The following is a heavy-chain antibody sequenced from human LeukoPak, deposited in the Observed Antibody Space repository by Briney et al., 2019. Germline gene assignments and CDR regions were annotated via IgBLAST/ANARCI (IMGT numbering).Heavy chain of an antibody. D-gene: IGHD3-22*01. J-gene: IGHJ6*03. CDR3: ARLKFYDSTGYSPGYYMDV. CDR1: GGSISSYY. CDR2: IYGSGIT. Sequence: PSETLSLTCTVSGGSISSYYWTWIRQSAGTGLEWSGRIYGSGITDYNPSLKSRVTMSLDTSRKQFSLRLTSVTAADTAVYYCARLKFYDSTGYSPGYYMDVWGKGTTVSVFS. V-gene: IGHV4-4*07.